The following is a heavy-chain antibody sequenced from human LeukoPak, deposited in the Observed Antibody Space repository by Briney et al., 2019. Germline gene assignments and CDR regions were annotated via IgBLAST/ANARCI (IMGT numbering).Heavy chain of an antibody. D-gene: IGHD4-17*01. CDR2: IIPIFGIA. CDR1: GGTFSSYA. J-gene: IGHJ4*02. Sequence: SVKVSCKASGGTFSSYAISWVRQAPGQGLEWMGRIIPIFGIANYAQKFQRRVTITADKSTSTAYMELSSLRSEDTAVYYCAYGDTPSYWGQGTLVTVSS. V-gene: IGHV1-69*04. CDR3: AYGDTPSY.